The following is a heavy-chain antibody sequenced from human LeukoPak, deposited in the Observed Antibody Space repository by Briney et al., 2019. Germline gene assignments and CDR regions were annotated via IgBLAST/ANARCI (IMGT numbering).Heavy chain of an antibody. CDR1: GFTFDDYA. V-gene: IGHV3-9*01. D-gene: IGHD6-19*01. CDR2: ISWNSGSI. Sequence: GGSLRLSCAASGFTFDDYAMHWVRQAPGKGLEWVSGISWNSGSIGYADSVKGRFTISRDNAKNSLYLQMNTLRAEDTAMYCCARAIAEAGTDSWGQGTLVTVSS. J-gene: IGHJ4*02. CDR3: ARAIAEAGTDS.